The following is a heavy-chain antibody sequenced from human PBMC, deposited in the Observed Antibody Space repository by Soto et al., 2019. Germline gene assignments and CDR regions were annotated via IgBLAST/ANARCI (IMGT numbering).Heavy chain of an antibody. Sequence: SCKASGYTFTGYYMHWVRQAPGQGLEWMGWINPNSGGTNYAQKFQGWVTMTRDTSISTAYMELSRLRSDDTAVYYCARTNSSWYGNYFDYWGQGTLVTVSS. V-gene: IGHV1-2*04. CDR2: INPNSGGT. D-gene: IGHD6-13*01. CDR3: ARTNSSWYGNYFDY. J-gene: IGHJ4*02. CDR1: GYTFTGYY.